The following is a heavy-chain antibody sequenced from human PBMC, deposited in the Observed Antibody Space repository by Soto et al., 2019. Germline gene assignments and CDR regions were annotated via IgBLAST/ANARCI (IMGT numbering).Heavy chain of an antibody. CDR2: IKQDGSER. V-gene: IGHV3-7*01. CDR1: GFTFSSSY. Sequence: GWSLRLSCAASGFTFSSSYMNWVRQAPGKGLEWVATIKQDGSERYYVDSVQGRFTISRDDAKNSLYLQMNSLRAEDTAVYYCATLYDFRSGYFEYWGQGTLVTVSS. J-gene: IGHJ4*02. CDR3: ATLYDFRSGYFEY. D-gene: IGHD3-3*01.